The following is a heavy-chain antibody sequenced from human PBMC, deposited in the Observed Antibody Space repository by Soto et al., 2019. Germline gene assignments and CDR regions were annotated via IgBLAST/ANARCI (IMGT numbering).Heavy chain of an antibody. CDR1: GYTFTSYY. D-gene: IGHD2-2*01. CDR3: ASAVPAATYYFDY. CDR2: INPSGGST. J-gene: IGHJ4*02. Sequence: QVQLVQSGAEVKKPGASVKVSCKASGYTFTSYYMHWVRQAPGQGLEWMGIINPSGGSTSYAQKFQGRLTMTRDTSTRTGYMELSSLRSEDTAVYYCASAVPAATYYFDYWGQGTLVTVSS. V-gene: IGHV1-46*03.